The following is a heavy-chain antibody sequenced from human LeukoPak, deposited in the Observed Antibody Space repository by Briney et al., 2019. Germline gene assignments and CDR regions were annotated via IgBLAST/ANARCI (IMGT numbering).Heavy chain of an antibody. V-gene: IGHV4-31*03. CDR1: GGSISSGGYY. J-gene: IGHJ3*02. CDR2: IYYSGST. D-gene: IGHD4-23*01. Sequence: SETLSLTCTVSGGSISSGGYYWSWIRQHPGKGLEWIGYIYYSGSTYYNPSLKSRVTISVDTSKNQLSLRLSSVPAADTAVYYCARDRDYGGNHRWAFDIWGQGTMVTVSS. CDR3: ARDRDYGGNHRWAFDI.